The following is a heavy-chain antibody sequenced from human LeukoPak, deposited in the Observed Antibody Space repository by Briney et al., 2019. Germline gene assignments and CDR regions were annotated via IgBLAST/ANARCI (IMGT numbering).Heavy chain of an antibody. D-gene: IGHD3-22*01. Sequence: SVKVSCKASGGTFSSYAISWVRQAPGQGLEGVGRIIPIFGTANYAQKFQGRVTITTDESTSTAYMELSSLRSEDTAVYYCAREYYYDSSGYYYVIDYWGQGTLVTVSS. J-gene: IGHJ4*02. CDR2: IIPIFGTA. CDR1: GGTFSSYA. CDR3: AREYYYDSSGYYYVIDY. V-gene: IGHV1-69*05.